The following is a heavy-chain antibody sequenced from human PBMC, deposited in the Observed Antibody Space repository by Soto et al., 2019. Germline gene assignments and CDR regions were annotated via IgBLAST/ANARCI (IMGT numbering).Heavy chain of an antibody. CDR2: ISGSGGST. D-gene: IGHD2-21*01. CDR1: GFTFSSYA. CDR3: AKDRGVNYYYYGMDV. J-gene: IGHJ6*02. Sequence: PGGSLRLSCAASGFTFSSYAMSWVRQAPGKGLEWVSAISGSGGSTYYADSVKGRFTISRDNSKNTLYLQMNSLRAEDTAVYYCAKDRGVNYYYYGMDVWGQGTTVTVSS. V-gene: IGHV3-23*01.